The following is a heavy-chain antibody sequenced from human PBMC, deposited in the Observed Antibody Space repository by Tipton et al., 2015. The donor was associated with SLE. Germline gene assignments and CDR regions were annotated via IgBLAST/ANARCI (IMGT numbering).Heavy chain of an antibody. J-gene: IGHJ4*02. CDR2: VYYSGST. Sequence: LRLSCTVSSGSIYSRYWSFIRQPPGKGLEWIGSVYYSGSTYYNPSLKSRVTISVDTPKNQYSLKLSAVTAADTAVYYCATRTLSDWDLDYWGQGTLVTVSS. D-gene: IGHD3-9*01. CDR3: ATRTLSDWDLDY. CDR1: SGSIYSRY. V-gene: IGHV4-39*01.